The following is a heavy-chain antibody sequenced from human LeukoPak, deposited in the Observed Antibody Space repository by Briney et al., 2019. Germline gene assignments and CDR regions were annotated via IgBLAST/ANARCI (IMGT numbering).Heavy chain of an antibody. J-gene: IGHJ4*02. CDR1: GFTFSSYA. Sequence: PGGSLRLSCAASGFTFSSYAMSWVRQAPGKGLEWVSAISGSGGSTYYADSVKGRFTISRDNSKNTLYLDMNSLRAEDTAVYYCARDTIRIGTTWGDYWGQGTLVTVSS. V-gene: IGHV3-23*01. CDR2: ISGSGGST. CDR3: ARDTIRIGTTWGDY. D-gene: IGHD1-1*01.